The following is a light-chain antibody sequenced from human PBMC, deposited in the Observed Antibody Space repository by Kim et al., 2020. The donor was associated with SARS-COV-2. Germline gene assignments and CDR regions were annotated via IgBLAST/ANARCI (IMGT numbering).Light chain of an antibody. Sequence: SYELTQPPSVSVSPGQTAKITCSGDSLPKQYAHWYQQKPGQAPVVVIYKDTERPSGIPERFSGSSSGTIVTLTISGVQAEDEGDYHCQSADSSGTSWVFGGGTQRTVL. CDR2: KDT. CDR1: SLPKQY. V-gene: IGLV3-25*03. CDR3: QSADSSGTSWV. J-gene: IGLJ3*02.